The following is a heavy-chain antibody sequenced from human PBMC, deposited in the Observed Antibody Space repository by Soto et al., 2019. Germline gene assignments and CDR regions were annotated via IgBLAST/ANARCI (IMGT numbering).Heavy chain of an antibody. CDR3: ARDRWVTYSGYDWHFDY. CDR1: GFSISSYE. Sequence: PGGSLRLSCAASGFSISSYEMNWVRQAPGKGLEWVSYISSGGTNIYYADSVKGRFTISRDIAKNSVDLQLNSLRAEDTAVYYCARDRWVTYSGYDWHFDYWGQGTLVTVSS. D-gene: IGHD5-12*01. V-gene: IGHV3-48*03. CDR2: ISSGGTNI. J-gene: IGHJ4*02.